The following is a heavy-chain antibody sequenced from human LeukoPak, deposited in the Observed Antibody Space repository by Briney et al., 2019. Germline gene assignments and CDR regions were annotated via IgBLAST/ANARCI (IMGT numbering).Heavy chain of an antibody. D-gene: IGHD1-26*01. J-gene: IGHJ2*01. V-gene: IGHV1-46*01. CDR1: GYTFTSYY. Sequence: GASVKVSCKASGYTFTSYYMHWVRQAPGQGLEWMGIINPSGGSTSYAQKFQGRVTITRDTSASTAYTELSSLRSEDTAVYYSARDLRGGSYHGDWYFDLWGRGTLVTVSS. CDR3: ARDLRGGSYHGDWYFDL. CDR2: INPSGGST.